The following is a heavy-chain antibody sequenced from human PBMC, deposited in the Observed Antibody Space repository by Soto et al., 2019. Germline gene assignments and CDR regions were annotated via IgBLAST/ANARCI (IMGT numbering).Heavy chain of an antibody. CDR3: ARAPHYYDSSGTVDY. CDR1: GGTFSSYT. D-gene: IGHD3-22*01. V-gene: IGHV1-69*02. J-gene: IGHJ4*02. Sequence: QVQLVQSGAEVKKPGSSVKVSCKASGGTFSSYTISWVRQAPGQGLEWMGRIIPILGIANYAQKFQGRVTITADKSTSTAYMELSRLRSEDTAVYYCARAPHYYDSSGTVDYWGEGTLVTVSS. CDR2: IIPILGIA.